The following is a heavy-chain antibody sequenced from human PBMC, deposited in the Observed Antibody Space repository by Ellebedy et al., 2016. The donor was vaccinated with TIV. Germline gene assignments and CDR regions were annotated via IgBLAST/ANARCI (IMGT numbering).Heavy chain of an antibody. V-gene: IGHV4-34*01. D-gene: IGHD5-24*01. CDR1: GGSFSGYY. CDR3: ARDLMASGWFDP. J-gene: IGHJ5*02. Sequence: SETLSLTCAVYGGSFSGYYWSWIRQPPGKGLEWIGEINHSGSTNYNPSLKSRVTISVDTSKNQFSMNLSSVTAADTAVYYCARDLMASGWFDPWGQGTLVTVSS. CDR2: INHSGST.